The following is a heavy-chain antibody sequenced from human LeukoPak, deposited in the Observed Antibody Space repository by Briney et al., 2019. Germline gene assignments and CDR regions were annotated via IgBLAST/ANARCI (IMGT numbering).Heavy chain of an antibody. CDR2: ISAYNGNT. J-gene: IGHJ4*02. D-gene: IGHD5-18*01. CDR3: ARDTAMVPTSTPLDY. Sequence: ASVKVSCKASGYTFTSYGISWVRQAPGQGLEWMGWISAYNGNTNYAQKLQGRVTMTTDTSTSTAYMELRSLRSDDTAVYYCARDTAMVPTSTPLDYWGQGTLVTVPS. V-gene: IGHV1-18*01. CDR1: GYTFTSYG.